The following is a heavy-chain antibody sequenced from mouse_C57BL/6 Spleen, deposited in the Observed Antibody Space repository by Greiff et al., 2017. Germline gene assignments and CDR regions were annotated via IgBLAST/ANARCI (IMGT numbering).Heavy chain of an antibody. Sequence: QVQLQQPGAELVKPGASVKMSCKASGYTFTSYWITWVKQRPGQGLEWIGDIYPGSGSTNYNEKFKSKATLTVDTSSSTAYMQLSSLTSEDSAVYYCARGVYYGSLRYFDVWGTGTTVTVSS. CDR2: IYPGSGST. CDR1: GYTFTSYW. V-gene: IGHV1-55*01. CDR3: ARGVYYGSLRYFDV. D-gene: IGHD1-1*01. J-gene: IGHJ1*03.